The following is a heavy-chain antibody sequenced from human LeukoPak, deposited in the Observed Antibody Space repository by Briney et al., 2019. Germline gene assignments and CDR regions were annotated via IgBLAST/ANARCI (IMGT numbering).Heavy chain of an antibody. V-gene: IGHV4-4*07. Sequence: SETLSLTCTVSGGSISSYYWSWIRQPAGKGLEWVGLISTSGSPNYNPSLKSRVTMSIHTSKNQFSLKLSSVTAADTAVYYCASNSYYYDSSLDYGGQGTLVTVSS. D-gene: IGHD3-22*01. J-gene: IGHJ4*02. CDR1: GGSISSYY. CDR3: ASNSYYYDSSLDY. CDR2: ISTSGSP.